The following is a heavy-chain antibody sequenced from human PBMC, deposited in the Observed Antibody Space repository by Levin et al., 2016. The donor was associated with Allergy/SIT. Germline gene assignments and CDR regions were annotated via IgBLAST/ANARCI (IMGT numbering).Heavy chain of an antibody. CDR1: GGSISSYY. Sequence: SETLSLTCTVSGGSISSYYWSWIRQPPGKGLEWLGFIFYSGSTNYNPSLKSRVTISVDTSKNQFSLKLSSVTAADTAVYYCARFTNIAAEYYFDYWGQGTLVTVSS. D-gene: IGHD6-25*01. J-gene: IGHJ4*02. CDR3: ARFTNIAAEYYFDY. CDR2: IFYSGST. V-gene: IGHV4-59*12.